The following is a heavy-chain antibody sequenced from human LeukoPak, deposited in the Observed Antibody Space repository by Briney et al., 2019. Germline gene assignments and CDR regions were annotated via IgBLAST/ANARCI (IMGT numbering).Heavy chain of an antibody. CDR1: GGSISSSSYY. J-gene: IGHJ4*02. CDR2: IYYSGST. CDR3: ARGKPEYYDILTGYYGKYYFDY. D-gene: IGHD3-9*01. Sequence: SSETLSLTCTVSGGSISSSSYYWGWIRQPPGKGLEWIGSIYYSGSTYYNPSLKGRVTISVDTSKNQFSLKLSSVTAADTAVYYCARGKPEYYDILTGYYGKYYFDYWGQGTLVTVSS. V-gene: IGHV4-39*07.